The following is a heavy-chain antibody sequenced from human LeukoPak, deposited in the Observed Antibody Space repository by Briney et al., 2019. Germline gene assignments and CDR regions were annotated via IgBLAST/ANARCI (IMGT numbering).Heavy chain of an antibody. V-gene: IGHV3-33*01. CDR2: IWFDGSRE. CDR1: GFTFGGNG. D-gene: IGHD4-23*01. J-gene: IGHJ4*02. CDR3: ARFYGDDSPRYFDY. Sequence: PGGSLRLSCVGFGFTFGGNGIHWVRQAPGKGLEWLAVIWFDGSREYYADSVKGRFTISRENYKNTAYLQMNSLRAEDTAVYYCARFYGDDSPRYFDYWGQGTLVSVSS.